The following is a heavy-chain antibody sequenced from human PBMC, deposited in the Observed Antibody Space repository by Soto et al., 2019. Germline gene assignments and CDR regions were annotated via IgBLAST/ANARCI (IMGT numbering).Heavy chain of an antibody. J-gene: IGHJ4*02. CDR2: IIPIFGTA. CDR3: ANYYYDSSGYSDYFDY. D-gene: IGHD3-22*01. V-gene: IGHV1-69*13. Sequence: GVSVKVSCKASGGTFSSYAISWVRQAPGQGLEWMGGIIPIFGTANYAQKFQGRVTITADESTSTAYMELSSLRSEDTAVYYCANYYYDSSGYSDYFDYWGQGTLVTVSS. CDR1: GGTFSSYA.